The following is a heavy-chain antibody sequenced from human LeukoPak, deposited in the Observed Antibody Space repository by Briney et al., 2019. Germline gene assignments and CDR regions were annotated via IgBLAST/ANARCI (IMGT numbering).Heavy chain of an antibody. Sequence: PGGSLRLSCAASGFTSGSYAMSWVRQAPGRGRGWVSAFSGIGGSTYYADSVKDRFTISRDNSKNTLYLQMNSLRAEDTAVYYCAKDPNYDSSGYTFDYWGQGTLVTVSS. D-gene: IGHD3-22*01. V-gene: IGHV3-23*01. J-gene: IGHJ4*02. CDR3: AKDPNYDSSGYTFDY. CDR1: GFTSGSYA. CDR2: FSGIGGST.